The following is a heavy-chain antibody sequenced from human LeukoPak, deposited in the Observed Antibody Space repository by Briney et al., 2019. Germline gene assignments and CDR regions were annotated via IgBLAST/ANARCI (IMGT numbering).Heavy chain of an antibody. CDR1: GVTLSNYA. D-gene: IGHD4-17*01. V-gene: IGHV3-30*04. J-gene: IGHJ4*02. CDR3: ATDYGDYEPIDY. Sequence: GGSLRLSCTASGVTLSNYAMHWVRRPPGRGLEWVAVISFDGTNKYYGDSVEGRFSVSRDNSKNTLYLQMNSLRPDDTAMYYCATDYGDYEPIDYWGQGTLVTVSS. CDR2: ISFDGTNK.